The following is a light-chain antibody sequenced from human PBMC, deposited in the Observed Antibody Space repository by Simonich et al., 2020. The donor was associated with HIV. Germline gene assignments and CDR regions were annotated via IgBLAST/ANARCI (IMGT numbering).Light chain of an antibody. CDR1: NSDVGGSNY. CDR2: DVS. CDR3: SSYTSSSTLI. V-gene: IGLV2-14*01. Sequence: QSALTQPASVSGSPGQSITISCTGSNSDVGGSNYVSWYQQHPGKSPKHMIYDVSKRPSGVSNRFSGSKSGNTASLTISGLQAEDEADYYCSSYTSSSTLIFGGGTKLTVL. J-gene: IGLJ2*01.